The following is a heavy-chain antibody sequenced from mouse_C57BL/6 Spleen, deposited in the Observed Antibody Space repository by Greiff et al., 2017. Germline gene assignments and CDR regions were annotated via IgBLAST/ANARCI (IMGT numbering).Heavy chain of an antibody. J-gene: IGHJ1*03. Sequence: QVHVKQSGPELVKPGASVKISCKASGYAFSSSWMNWVKQRPGKGLEWIGRIYPGDGDTNYNGKFKGQATLTADKSSSTAYMQLSSLTSEDSAVYFCARRGSTHWYFDVWGTGTTVTVSS. CDR3: ARRGSTHWYFDV. D-gene: IGHD1-1*01. CDR2: IYPGDGDT. V-gene: IGHV1-82*01. CDR1: GYAFSSSW.